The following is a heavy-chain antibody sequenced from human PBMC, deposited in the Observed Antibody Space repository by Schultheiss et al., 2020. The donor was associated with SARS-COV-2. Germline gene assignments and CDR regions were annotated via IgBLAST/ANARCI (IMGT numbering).Heavy chain of an antibody. CDR1: GGSISSGGYS. Sequence: SETLSLTCAVSGGSISSGGYSWSWIRQPPGKGLEWIGYIYHSGSTYYNPSLKSRVTISVDRSKNQFSLKLTSVTAADTAVYYCAKGSSSWYDLPDYWGQGTLVTVSS. D-gene: IGHD6-13*01. V-gene: IGHV4-30-2*01. CDR3: AKGSSSWYDLPDY. J-gene: IGHJ4*02. CDR2: IYHSGST.